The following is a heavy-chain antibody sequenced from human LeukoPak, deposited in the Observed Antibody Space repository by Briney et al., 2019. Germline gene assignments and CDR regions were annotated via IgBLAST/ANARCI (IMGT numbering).Heavy chain of an antibody. CDR1: GYTFTGYY. J-gene: IGHJ4*02. Sequence: ASVKVSCKASGYTFTGYYMHWVRQAPGQGLEWMGIINPSGGSTNYAQKFQGRVTMTRDTSTSTAYMELSSLRSEDTAVYYCARGGEYGDSDYWGQGTLVTVSS. V-gene: IGHV1-46*01. CDR2: INPSGGST. D-gene: IGHD4-17*01. CDR3: ARGGEYGDSDY.